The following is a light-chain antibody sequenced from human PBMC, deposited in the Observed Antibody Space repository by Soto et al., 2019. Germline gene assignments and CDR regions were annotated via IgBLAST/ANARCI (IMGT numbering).Light chain of an antibody. CDR1: SGDIGSYNL. CDR3: FSHAGSNGPLWV. CDR2: GGS. J-gene: IGLJ3*02. Sequence: QSVLTQPASVSGSPGQSITISCTGTSGDIGSYNLVSWYQQCPGRAPKLMIYGGSKRPSGVSSRFSGSKSGSTAFLTISGLQAEDEADYYCFSHAGSNGPLWVFGGGTKLTVL. V-gene: IGLV2-23*01.